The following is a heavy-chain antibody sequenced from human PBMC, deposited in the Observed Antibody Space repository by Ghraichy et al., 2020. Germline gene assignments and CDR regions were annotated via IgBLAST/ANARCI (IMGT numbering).Heavy chain of an antibody. J-gene: IGHJ4*02. CDR2: ISWNSGSI. D-gene: IGHD3-10*01. CDR3: AKDKDYGSGSYRYFDY. V-gene: IGHV3-9*01. Sequence: GRSLRLSCAASGFTFDDYAMHWVRQAPGKGLEWVSGISWNSGSIGYADSVKGRFTISRDNAKNSLYLQMNSLRAEDTALYYCAKDKDYGSGSYRYFDYWGQGTLVTVSS. CDR1: GFTFDDYA.